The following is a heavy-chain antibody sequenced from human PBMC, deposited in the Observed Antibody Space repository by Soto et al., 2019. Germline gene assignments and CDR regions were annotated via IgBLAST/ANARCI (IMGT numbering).Heavy chain of an antibody. Sequence: ASVKVFCKASGGTFSSYTISWVRQAPGQGLEWMGRIIPIRGIANYAQKFQGRVTMTRDKSTSTAYMELSRLRSDDTAVYYCARGGLHSNGLLDYYYYYYMDVWGKGTTVTVSS. D-gene: IGHD4-4*01. CDR3: ARGGLHSNGLLDYYYYYYMDV. CDR2: IIPIRGIA. CDR1: GGTFSSYT. J-gene: IGHJ6*03. V-gene: IGHV1-69*02.